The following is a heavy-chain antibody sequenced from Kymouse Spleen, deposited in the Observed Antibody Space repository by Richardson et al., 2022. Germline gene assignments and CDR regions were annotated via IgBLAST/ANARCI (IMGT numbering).Heavy chain of an antibody. CDR2: IYYSGST. Sequence: QLQLQESGPGLVKPSETLSLTCTVSGGSISSSSYYWGWIRQPPGKGLEWIGSIYYSGSTYYNPSLKSRVTISVDTSKNQFSLKLSSVTAADTAVYYCASTTGTPYDAFDIWGQGTMVTVSS. CDR1: GGSISSSSYY. V-gene: IGHV4-39*01. D-gene: IGHD1-1*01. J-gene: IGHJ3*02. CDR3: ASTTGTPYDAFDI.